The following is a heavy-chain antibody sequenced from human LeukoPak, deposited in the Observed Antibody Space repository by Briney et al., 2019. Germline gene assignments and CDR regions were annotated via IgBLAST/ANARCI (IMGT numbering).Heavy chain of an antibody. CDR1: GGSIGTSY. Sequence: SETLSLTCIVSGGSIGTSYWSWIRQPPGKGLEWIGYIDYTGTTKYNPSLKSRVTISVDTSKNQFSLKLSSVTAADTAVYYCARLRALADTPDWFDPWGQGTLVTVSS. CDR3: ARLRALADTPDWFDP. J-gene: IGHJ5*02. CDR2: IDYTGTT. V-gene: IGHV4-59*08. D-gene: IGHD6-19*01.